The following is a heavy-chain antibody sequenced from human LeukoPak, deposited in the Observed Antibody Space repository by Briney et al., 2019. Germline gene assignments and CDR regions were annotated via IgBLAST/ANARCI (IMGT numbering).Heavy chain of an antibody. CDR2: ISGSGGST. Sequence: PGGSLRLSCAASGFTFSSYAMSWVRQAPGKGLEWVSAISGSGGSTYYADSVKGRFTISRDNSKNTLYLQMNSLRAEDTAVYYCAKDPVVVPAAPPNWFDPWGQGTLVTVSS. CDR1: GFTFSSYA. V-gene: IGHV3-23*01. D-gene: IGHD2-2*01. CDR3: AKDPVVVPAAPPNWFDP. J-gene: IGHJ5*02.